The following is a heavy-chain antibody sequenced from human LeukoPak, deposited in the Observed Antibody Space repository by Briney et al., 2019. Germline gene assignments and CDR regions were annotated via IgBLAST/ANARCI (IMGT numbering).Heavy chain of an antibody. J-gene: IGHJ6*03. CDR3: ARDLTKTYYYDSSGSLRRRLGYHYYMDV. CDR1: GYTFTSYA. CDR2: INPNSGGT. D-gene: IGHD3-22*01. V-gene: IGHV1-2*02. Sequence: ASVKVSCKASGYTFTSYAMNWVRQAPGQGLEWMGWINPNSGGTNYAQKFQGRVTMTRDTSISTAYMELSRLRSDDTAVYYCARDLTKTYYYDSSGSLRRRLGYHYYMDVWGEGTTVTVSS.